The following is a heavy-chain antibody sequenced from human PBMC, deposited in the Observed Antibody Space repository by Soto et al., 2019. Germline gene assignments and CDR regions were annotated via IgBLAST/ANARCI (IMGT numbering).Heavy chain of an antibody. CDR3: ASSPLILTGYYIDYYYYMDV. CDR1: GCSISIYY. J-gene: IGHJ6*03. D-gene: IGHD3-9*01. Sequence: SETLSLTCTVSGCSISIYYWSWIRQPPGKGLEWIGYIYYSGSTNYNPSLKSRVTISVDTSKNQFSLKLSSVTAADTAVYYCASSPLILTGYYIDYYYYMDVWGKGTTVTVSS. V-gene: IGHV4-59*08. CDR2: IYYSGST.